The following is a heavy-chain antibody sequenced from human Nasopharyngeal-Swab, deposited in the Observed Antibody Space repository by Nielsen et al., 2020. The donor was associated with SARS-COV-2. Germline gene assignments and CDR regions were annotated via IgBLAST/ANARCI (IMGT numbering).Heavy chain of an antibody. CDR1: GFTFSGYA. J-gene: IGHJ5*02. CDR2: ISGSGGST. V-gene: IGHV3-23*01. D-gene: IGHD3-10*01. CDR3: AKDSTMVRGRGGFDP. Sequence: GESLKISCAASGFTFSGYAMSWVRQAPGKGLEWVSAISGSGGSTYYADSVKGRFTISRDNSKNTLYLQMNSLRAEDTAVYYCAKDSTMVRGRGGFDPWGQGTLVTVSS.